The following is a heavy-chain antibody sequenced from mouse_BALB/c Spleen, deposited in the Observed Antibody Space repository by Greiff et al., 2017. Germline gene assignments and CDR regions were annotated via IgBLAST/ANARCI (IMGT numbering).Heavy chain of an antibody. CDR3: ARSYYGNHYYAMDY. V-gene: IGHV5-17*02. CDR2: ISSGSSTI. Sequence: EVKLQESGGGLVQPGGSRKLSCAASGFTFSSFGMHWVRQAPEKGLEWVAYISSGSSTIYYADTVKGRFTISRDNPKNTLFLQMTSLRSEDTAMYYCARSYYGNHYYAMDYWGQGTSVTVSS. D-gene: IGHD2-10*01. CDR1: GFTFSSFG. J-gene: IGHJ4*01.